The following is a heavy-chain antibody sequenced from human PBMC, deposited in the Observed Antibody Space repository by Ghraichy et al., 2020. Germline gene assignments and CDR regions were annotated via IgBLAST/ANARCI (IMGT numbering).Heavy chain of an antibody. Sequence: SETLSLTCAVYGGSFSGYYWSWIRQPPGKGLEWIGEINHSGSTNYNPSLKSRVTISVDTSKNQFSLKLSSVTAADTAVYYCARRRGRYCSSTSCREIDYWGQGTLVTVSS. CDR1: GGSFSGYY. J-gene: IGHJ4*02. CDR3: ARRRGRYCSSTSCREIDY. D-gene: IGHD2-2*01. V-gene: IGHV4-34*01. CDR2: INHSGST.